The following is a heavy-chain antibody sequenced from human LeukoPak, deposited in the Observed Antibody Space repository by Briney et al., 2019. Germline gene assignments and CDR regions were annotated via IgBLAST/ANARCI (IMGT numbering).Heavy chain of an antibody. CDR1: GYTFTGYY. Sequence: ASVKVSCKASGYTFTGYYMHWVRQAPGQGLEWMGWINPNSGGTNYARKFQGRVTMTRDTPISTAYMELSRLRSDDTAVYYCARDFGLGAVAADYWGQGTLVTVSS. CDR3: ARDFGLGAVAADY. D-gene: IGHD6-19*01. V-gene: IGHV1-2*02. CDR2: INPNSGGT. J-gene: IGHJ4*02.